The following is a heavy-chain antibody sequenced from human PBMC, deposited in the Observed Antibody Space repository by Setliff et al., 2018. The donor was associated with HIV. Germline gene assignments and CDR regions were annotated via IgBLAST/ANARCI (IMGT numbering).Heavy chain of an antibody. CDR2: INGYNGNI. Sequence: ASVKVSCKTSGYTFTNFAISWVQQAPGQGLEWMGWINGYNGNINYAQNFQGRMTMTTDTTSSTAYMELRGLRSDNTAMYYCGGIRAADLLNAFDIWGQGTMVTVSS. CDR1: GYTFTNFA. D-gene: IGHD2-15*01. V-gene: IGHV1-18*01. J-gene: IGHJ3*02. CDR3: GGIRAADLLNAFDI.